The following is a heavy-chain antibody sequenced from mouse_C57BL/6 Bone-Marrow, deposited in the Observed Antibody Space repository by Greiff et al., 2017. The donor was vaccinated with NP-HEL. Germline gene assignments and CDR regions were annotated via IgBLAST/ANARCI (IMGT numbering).Heavy chain of an antibody. CDR1: GFNIKDDY. V-gene: IGHV14-4*01. D-gene: IGHD4-1*01. J-gene: IGHJ4*01. CDR3: TTWEPLYAMDY. CDR2: IDPENGDT. Sequence: EVQLQQSGAELVRPGASVKLSCTASGFNIKDDYMHWVKQRPEQGLEWIGWIDPENGDTEYASKFQGKATITADTSSNTAYLQLSSLTSEDTAVYYCTTWEPLYAMDYWGQGTSVTVSS.